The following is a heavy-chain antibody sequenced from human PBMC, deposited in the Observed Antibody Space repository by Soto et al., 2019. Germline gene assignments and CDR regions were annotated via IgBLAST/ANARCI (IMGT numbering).Heavy chain of an antibody. D-gene: IGHD2-21*02. V-gene: IGHV1-18*01. CDR2: ISAYNGNT. CDR3: ARDTAYCGGDCWGAEYFQH. Sequence: ASVKVSCKASGYTFTSYGISWVRQAPGQGLEWMGWISAYNGNTNYAQKLQGRVTMTTDTSTSTAYMELRSLRSDDTAVYYCARDTAYCGGDCWGAEYFQHWGQGTLVTGSS. J-gene: IGHJ1*01. CDR1: GYTFTSYG.